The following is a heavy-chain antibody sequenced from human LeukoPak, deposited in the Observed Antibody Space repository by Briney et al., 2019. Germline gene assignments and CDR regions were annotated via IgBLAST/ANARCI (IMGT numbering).Heavy chain of an antibody. V-gene: IGHV3-23*01. Sequence: GGSLRLSCAASGFTFSSYGMSWVRQAPGKGLEWVSAISGSGGSTYYADSVKGRFTISRDNSKNTLYLQMSSLRAEDTAVYYCAKVRWGSDNALDSWGQGTLVTGSS. CDR1: GFTFSSYG. D-gene: IGHD3-16*01. CDR2: ISGSGGST. J-gene: IGHJ4*02. CDR3: AKVRWGSDNALDS.